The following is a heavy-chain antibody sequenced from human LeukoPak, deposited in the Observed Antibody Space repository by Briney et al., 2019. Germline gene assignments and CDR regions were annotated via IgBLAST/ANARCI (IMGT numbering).Heavy chain of an antibody. J-gene: IGHJ4*02. Sequence: GGSLRLSCAASGYTFSSQAMSWVRQAPGKGLEWVSAISGSGVTTYYADSVKGRLTISRDNSKNTLYLQMNSLRAEDTAVYYCAKDPFNYGPFDSWGQGTLVTVSS. V-gene: IGHV3-23*01. CDR3: AKDPFNYGPFDS. CDR1: GYTFSSQA. CDR2: ISGSGVTT. D-gene: IGHD3-10*01.